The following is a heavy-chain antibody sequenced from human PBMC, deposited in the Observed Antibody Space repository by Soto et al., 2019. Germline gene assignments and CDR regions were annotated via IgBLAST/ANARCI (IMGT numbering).Heavy chain of an antibody. J-gene: IGHJ5*02. CDR1: GFTFSSYA. V-gene: IGHV3-23*01. D-gene: IGHD2-2*01. CDR2: ISGSGGST. Sequence: EVQLLESGGGLVQPGGSLRLSCAASGFTFSSYAMSWVRQAPGKGLEWVSTISGSGGSTYYAASVKGRFTISRDNSKNTLYLQRNSLRAEDTAEYYCAKPPLLGDIGYCSSTSCLGWFDPWGQGTLVTVSS. CDR3: AKPPLLGDIGYCSSTSCLGWFDP.